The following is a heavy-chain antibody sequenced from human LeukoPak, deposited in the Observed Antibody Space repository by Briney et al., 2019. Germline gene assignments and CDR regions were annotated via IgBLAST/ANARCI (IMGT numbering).Heavy chain of an antibody. J-gene: IGHJ5*02. Sequence: SETLSLTCTVSGGSISSYYWSWIRQPAGKGLEWIGRIYTSGSTNYNPSLKSRVTMSVDTSKNQFSLELSSVTAADTAVYYCARDLSAARPGRGWFDPWGQGTLVTVSS. D-gene: IGHD6-6*01. CDR1: GGSISSYY. CDR2: IYTSGST. CDR3: ARDLSAARPGRGWFDP. V-gene: IGHV4-4*07.